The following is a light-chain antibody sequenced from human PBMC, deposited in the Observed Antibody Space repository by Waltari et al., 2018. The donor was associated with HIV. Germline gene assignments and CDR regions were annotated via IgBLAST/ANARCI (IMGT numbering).Light chain of an antibody. J-gene: IGLJ2*01. V-gene: IGLV3-21*02. CDR1: HIGSKN. CDR2: DYT. CDR3: QVWDTGSDHVI. Sequence: SYVLTQPPSVSVAPGQTARLTCGGNHIGSKNVFWYQQKPGPAPVGVVYDYTDRPSGIPERLAGSTSGNTATLTISRVEAGDEADYHCQVWDTGSDHVIFGGGTKLTVL.